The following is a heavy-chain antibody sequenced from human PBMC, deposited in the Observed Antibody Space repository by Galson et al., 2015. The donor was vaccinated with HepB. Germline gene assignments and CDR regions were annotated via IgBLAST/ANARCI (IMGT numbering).Heavy chain of an antibody. CDR2: IGSKSLHYAT. D-gene: IGHD2-15*01. CDR3: ARLGDFSGYSSA. Sequence: SLRLSCAASGFTFSASAIHWVRQASGKGPEWVGRIGSKSLHYATSYVPTLDGRLTIYRDDSKTMAYLHIWRLKPEDAAVYYCARLGDFSGYSSAWCQGTLVTVSS. J-gene: IGHJ4*02. CDR1: GFTFSASA. V-gene: IGHV3-73*01.